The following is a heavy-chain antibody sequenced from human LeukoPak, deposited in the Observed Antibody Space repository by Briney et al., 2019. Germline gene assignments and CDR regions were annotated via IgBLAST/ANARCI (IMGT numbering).Heavy chain of an antibody. Sequence: GGSLRLSCAASGFTFSGYWMSWLRQAPGKGLEWVADIKQDGTEKYYVDSVKGRFIISRDNAKNSLYLQMNSLRAEDTAVYYCARDGSGWSVYWGQGTLVTVSS. CDR1: GFTFSGYW. V-gene: IGHV3-7*01. J-gene: IGHJ4*02. D-gene: IGHD6-19*01. CDR2: IKQDGTEK. CDR3: ARDGSGWSVY.